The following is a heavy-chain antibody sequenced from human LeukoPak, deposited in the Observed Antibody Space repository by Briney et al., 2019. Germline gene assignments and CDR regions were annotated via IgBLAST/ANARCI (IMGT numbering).Heavy chain of an antibody. J-gene: IGHJ4*02. CDR1: GSIFSNCGMGCYA. Sequence: GGSLRLSCAASGSIFSNCGMGCYAMSWVRQAPGKGLEWVSAISGNGSNTYYADSVKGRFTISRDNPRNALYLQLDSLRAEDTAIYYCAKDQAPYSGSYSWGYFDYWGQGTLVTVSS. D-gene: IGHD1-26*01. CDR3: AKDQAPYSGSYSWGYFDY. V-gene: IGHV3-23*01. CDR2: ISGNGSNT.